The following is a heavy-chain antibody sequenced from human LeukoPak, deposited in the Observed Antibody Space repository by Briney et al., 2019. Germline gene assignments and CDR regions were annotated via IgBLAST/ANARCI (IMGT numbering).Heavy chain of an antibody. J-gene: IGHJ5*02. Sequence: GSLLLSCAASGFTFSNYAMSWVRQAPGEGREWVSAITGSGGSTYYAEYVKGWFTISRDNSKNTVFLQMNSLRAEDTAVYYCAKWGDYDVLAGYYVSDHWGQGTLVTVSS. D-gene: IGHD3-9*01. V-gene: IGHV3-23*01. CDR1: GFTFSNYA. CDR3: AKWGDYDVLAGYYVSDH. CDR2: ITGSGGST.